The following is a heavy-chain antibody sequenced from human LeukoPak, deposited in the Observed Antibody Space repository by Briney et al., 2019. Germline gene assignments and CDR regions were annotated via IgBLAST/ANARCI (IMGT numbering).Heavy chain of an antibody. CDR1: GGTFSSYA. CDR3: ASRGYCSGGSCYSSFGWFDP. D-gene: IGHD2-15*01. V-gene: IGHV1-69*01. J-gene: IGHJ5*02. CDR2: IIPIFGTA. Sequence: SVKVSCKASGGTFSSYAISWVRQAPGQGLEWMGGIIPIFGTANYAQKFQGRVTITADESTSTAYMELSSLRSEDTAVYYCASRGYCSGGSCYSSFGWFDPWGQGTLVTVSS.